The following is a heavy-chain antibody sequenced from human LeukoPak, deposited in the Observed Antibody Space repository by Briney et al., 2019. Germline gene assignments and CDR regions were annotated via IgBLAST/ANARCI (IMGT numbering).Heavy chain of an antibody. CDR2: ISPHNGHT. Sequence: ASVKVSCKASGGTFSSYAISWVRQAPGLGLQWMGWISPHNGHTNFEPSLQDRLTMTTDTSTSTAYMELRSLRSDDTAVYYCAKTRDTVLNEYWGRGTLVTVSS. J-gene: IGHJ4*02. CDR3: AKTRDTVLNEY. CDR1: GGTFSSYA. V-gene: IGHV1-18*01.